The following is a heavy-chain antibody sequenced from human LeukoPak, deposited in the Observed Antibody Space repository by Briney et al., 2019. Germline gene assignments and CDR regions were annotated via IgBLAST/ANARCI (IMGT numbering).Heavy chain of an antibody. D-gene: IGHD3-22*01. CDR1: GGSISSYY. V-gene: IGHV4-59*01. Sequence: SETLSLTCTVSGGSISSYYWSWIRQPPGKGLEWIGYIYDSGSTNYNPSLKSRVTVSVDTSKNQFSLKLSSVTAADTAVYYCACLTTADAFDIWGQGTMVTVSS. J-gene: IGHJ3*02. CDR2: IYDSGST. CDR3: ACLTTADAFDI.